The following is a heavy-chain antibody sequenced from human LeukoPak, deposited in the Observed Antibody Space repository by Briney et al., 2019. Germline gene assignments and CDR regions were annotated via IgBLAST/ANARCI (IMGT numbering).Heavy chain of an antibody. D-gene: IGHD5/OR15-5a*01. J-gene: IGHJ5*02. Sequence: SSETLSLTCAVYGGFFSGYYWSWIRQPPGKGLECIGEINHSGSTNYNPSLKSRVTISVDTSKNQFSLKLSSVTAADTAVYYCARLRGVSTIPWGQGTLVTVSS. V-gene: IGHV4-34*01. CDR1: GGFFSGYY. CDR2: INHSGST. CDR3: ARLRGVSTIP.